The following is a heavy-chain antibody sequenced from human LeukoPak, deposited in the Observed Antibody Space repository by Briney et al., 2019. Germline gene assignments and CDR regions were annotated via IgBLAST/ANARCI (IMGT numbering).Heavy chain of an antibody. J-gene: IGHJ3*02. CDR3: ARDAPNWDDAFDI. D-gene: IGHD7-27*01. V-gene: IGHV4-30-2*01. Sequence: TSQTLSLTCAVSGGSISSGGYSWSWIRQPPGKGLEWIGYIYHSGSTYYNPPLKSRVTISVDRSKNQFSLKLSSVTAADTAVYYCARDAPNWDDAFDIWGQGTMVTVSS. CDR1: GGSISSGGYS. CDR2: IYHSGST.